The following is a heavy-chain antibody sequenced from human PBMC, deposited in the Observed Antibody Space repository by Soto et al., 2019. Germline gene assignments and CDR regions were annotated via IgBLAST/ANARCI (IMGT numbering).Heavy chain of an antibody. V-gene: IGHV1-69*08. CDR2: IIPILGIA. Sequence: QVQLVQSGAEVKKPGSSVKVSCKASGGTFSSYTISWVRQAPGQGLEWMGRIIPILGIANYAQKFQGRVTITADKSTSTAYMELSSLRSEDTDVYYCARDMAAAGSLFDYWGQGTLVTVSS. CDR1: GGTFSSYT. CDR3: ARDMAAAGSLFDY. D-gene: IGHD6-13*01. J-gene: IGHJ4*02.